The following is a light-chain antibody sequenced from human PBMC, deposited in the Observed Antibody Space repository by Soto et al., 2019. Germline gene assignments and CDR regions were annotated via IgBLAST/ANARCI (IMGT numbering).Light chain of an antibody. CDR2: GAS. Sequence: IVLTQSPGTLSLSPGERATLSCRASQSVSSDFLAWYQEKPGQAPRLLIYGASNRATGIPDRFSGSGSGTDFTLTISRLEPEDSAVYYCQQYGGSPSITFGQGTRLEIK. J-gene: IGKJ5*01. V-gene: IGKV3-20*01. CDR1: QSVSSDF. CDR3: QQYGGSPSIT.